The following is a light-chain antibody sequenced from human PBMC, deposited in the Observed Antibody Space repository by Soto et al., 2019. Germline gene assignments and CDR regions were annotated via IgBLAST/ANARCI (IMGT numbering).Light chain of an antibody. J-gene: IGKJ3*01. Sequence: DIQMTQSPSTLSASVGDRVTITCRASQIISSWLAWYQQKPGKAPKLLIYDASSLESGVPSRFSGSGSGTEFTLTISSLQPDDFATYYCQQYNSYLFTFGPGTKVDIK. CDR3: QQYNSYLFT. V-gene: IGKV1-5*01. CDR1: QIISSW. CDR2: DAS.